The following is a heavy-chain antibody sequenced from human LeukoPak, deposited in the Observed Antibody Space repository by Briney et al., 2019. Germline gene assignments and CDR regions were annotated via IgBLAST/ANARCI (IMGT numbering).Heavy chain of an antibody. CDR1: GGSFSGYY. D-gene: IGHD3-10*01. V-gene: IGHV4-34*01. CDR3: ARAKSKRGDLDY. J-gene: IGHJ4*02. CDR2: INHSGST. Sequence: SETLSLTCAVYGGSFSGYYWSWIRQPPGKGLEWIGEINHSGSTNYNPSLKSRVTIPVDTPKNQFSLKLSSVTAADTAVYYCARAKSKRGDLDYWGQGTLVTVSS.